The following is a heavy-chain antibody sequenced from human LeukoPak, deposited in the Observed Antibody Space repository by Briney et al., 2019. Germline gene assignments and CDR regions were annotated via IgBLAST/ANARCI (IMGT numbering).Heavy chain of an antibody. Sequence: PSQTLSLTCTVSGGSIGSGGYYWSWIRQHPGKGLEWIGYIYYSGSTYYNPSLKSRVTISVDTSKNQFSLKLSSVTAADTAVYYCAREYSSSSLFDYWGQGTLVTVSS. V-gene: IGHV4-31*03. CDR3: AREYSSSSLFDY. CDR2: IYYSGST. D-gene: IGHD6-6*01. CDR1: GGSIGSGGYY. J-gene: IGHJ4*02.